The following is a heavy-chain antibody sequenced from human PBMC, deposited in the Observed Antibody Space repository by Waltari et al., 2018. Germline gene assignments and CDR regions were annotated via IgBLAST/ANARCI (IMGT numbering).Heavy chain of an antibody. Sequence: QVQLQESGPGLVKPSGTLSLTCVVYGGSISSGNWWSWVRPPPGKGLEWIGEIYHSGSTNYMPSPRSRLSLPRDKAKNQFSLNLSSLTASGTAVYYCARDRGLRGGYDSWGQGTLVTVSS. CDR3: ARDRGLRGGYDS. D-gene: IGHD5-12*01. CDR2: IYHSGST. CDR1: GGSISSGNW. J-gene: IGHJ5*02. V-gene: IGHV4-4*02.